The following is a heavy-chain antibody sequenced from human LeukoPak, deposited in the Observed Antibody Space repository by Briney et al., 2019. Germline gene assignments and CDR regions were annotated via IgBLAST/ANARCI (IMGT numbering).Heavy chain of an antibody. CDR2: ISGRDGST. CDR1: GFTFSSYA. V-gene: IGHV3-23*01. Sequence: GGSLRLSCAASGFTFSSYAMSWVRQAPGKGLEWVSSISGRDGSTYYADSVKGRFTISRDNSKNTLYLQMNSLRAEDTAVYYCATRTGYYDSSGYDYWGQGTLVTVSS. CDR3: ATRTGYYDSSGYDY. D-gene: IGHD3-22*01. J-gene: IGHJ4*02.